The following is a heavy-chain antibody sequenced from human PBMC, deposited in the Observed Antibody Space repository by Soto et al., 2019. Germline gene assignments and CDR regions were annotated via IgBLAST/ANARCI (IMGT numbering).Heavy chain of an antibody. V-gene: IGHV1-46*01. D-gene: IGHD6-19*01. Sequence: GASVKVSCKASGYTFTSYYMHWVRQAPGQGLEWMGIINPSGGSTSYAQKFQGRVTMTRDTSTSTVYMELSSLRSEDTAVYYCARDQCLVENYYYGMDVWGQGTTVTVSS. CDR1: GYTFTSYY. CDR2: INPSGGST. CDR3: ARDQCLVENYYYGMDV. J-gene: IGHJ6*01.